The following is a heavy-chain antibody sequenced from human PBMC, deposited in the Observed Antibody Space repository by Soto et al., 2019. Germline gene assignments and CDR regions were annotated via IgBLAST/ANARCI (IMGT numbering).Heavy chain of an antibody. CDR1: GGSVNSGSYY. V-gene: IGHV4-61*03. CDR3: ARSGDGSLDF. D-gene: IGHD1-1*01. CDR2: IYSSGTA. J-gene: IGHJ4*02. Sequence: QVQLQESGPGLVKPSETLSLTCAISGGSVNSGSYYWSWIRQPPGKGLEWIGYIYSSGTANYNPSLNSRVIISLDTSKNLFSLNLSSVTAADSAVYYCARSGDGSLDFWGQGTLVTVSS.